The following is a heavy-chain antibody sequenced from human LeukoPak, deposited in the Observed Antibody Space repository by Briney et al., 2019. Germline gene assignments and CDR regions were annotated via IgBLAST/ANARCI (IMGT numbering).Heavy chain of an antibody. J-gene: IGHJ5*02. CDR3: ARRPRAGWFDP. V-gene: IGHV4-38-2*02. CDR1: GYSIRNGHY. Sequence: SETLSLTCTVSGYSIRNGHYWGWIRQPPGKGLEWIGSIYQSGSTYYNPSLKSRVTISLDTSKNQFSLRLTSVTAADTAVYSCARRPRAGWFDPWGQGTLVTVSS. CDR2: IYQSGST.